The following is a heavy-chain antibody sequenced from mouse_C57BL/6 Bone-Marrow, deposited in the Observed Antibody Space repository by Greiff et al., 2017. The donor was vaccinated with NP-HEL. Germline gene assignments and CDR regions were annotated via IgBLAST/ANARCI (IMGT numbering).Heavy chain of an antibody. CDR3: ARTYYYGSSYWFAY. J-gene: IGHJ3*01. Sequence: QVQLQQPGAELVKPGASVKLSCKASGYTFTSYWMHWVKQRPGQGLEWIGMIHPNSGSTNYNEKFKSKATLTVDKSSSTAYMQLSSLTSEDSAVYCGARTYYYGSSYWFAYWGQGTLVTVSA. D-gene: IGHD1-1*01. V-gene: IGHV1-64*01. CDR1: GYTFTSYW. CDR2: IHPNSGST.